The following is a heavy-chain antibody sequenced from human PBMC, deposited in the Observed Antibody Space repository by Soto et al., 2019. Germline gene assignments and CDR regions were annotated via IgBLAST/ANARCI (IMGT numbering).Heavy chain of an antibody. CDR1: GFTFRTST. V-gene: IGHV1-58*01. D-gene: IGHD7-27*01. CDR2: IVVGSANT. Sequence: QLQLVQSGPEVKTPGTSVKVSCQASGFTFRTSTVHWVRQARGQHLEWIGRIVVGSANTNYAQMFKERVTITRDMSTTTAYMELSSLRSEDTAVYYCAAETGVGAAPGTLYYYYGMDVWGQGTPVTVSS. J-gene: IGHJ6*02. CDR3: AAETGVGAAPGTLYYYYGMDV.